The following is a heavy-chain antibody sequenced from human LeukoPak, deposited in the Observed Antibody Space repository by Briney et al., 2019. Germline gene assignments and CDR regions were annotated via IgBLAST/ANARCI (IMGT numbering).Heavy chain of an antibody. D-gene: IGHD3-10*01. CDR3: ARVVGHVTPDAFDI. V-gene: IGHV3-30-3*01. CDR2: ISYDGSNK. J-gene: IGHJ3*02. Sequence: PGGSLRLSCAASGFTFSSYAMHWVRQAPGKGLEWVAVISYDGSNKYYADSVKGRSTISRDNSKNTLYLQMNSLRAEDTAVYYCARVVGHVTPDAFDIWGQGTMVTVSS. CDR1: GFTFSSYA.